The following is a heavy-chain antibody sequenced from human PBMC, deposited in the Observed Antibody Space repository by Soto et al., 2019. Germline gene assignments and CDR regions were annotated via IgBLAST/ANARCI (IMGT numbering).Heavy chain of an antibody. Sequence: QVKLVQSGAEVKKPGASVKVSCKASGYTFTSYGISWVRQAPGQRLEWTGWISAYNGNTNYAQKLQGRVNITTDTSTSRAYMELRSLRSDDTAVYYCVGESGRSHIGWFGLLVEGTLVTVSS. J-gene: IGHJ5*02. V-gene: IGHV1-18*01. D-gene: IGHD2-21*01. CDR2: ISAYNGNT. CDR1: GYTFTSYG. CDR3: VGESGRSHIGWFGL.